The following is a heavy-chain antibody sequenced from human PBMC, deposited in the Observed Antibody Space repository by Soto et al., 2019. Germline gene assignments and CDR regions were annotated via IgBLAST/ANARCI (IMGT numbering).Heavy chain of an antibody. Sequence: SVKVSCKASGYMFTGYYMHWVRQAPGQGLEWMGWINPDSGGTNYQQKFQGRVTMTGDTSMSTAYLGLSSLRSDDTAVYYCTSKVATNNFDYWGQGTLVTVSS. CDR3: TSKVATNNFDY. CDR1: GYMFTGYY. J-gene: IGHJ4*02. D-gene: IGHD5-12*01. CDR2: INPDSGGT. V-gene: IGHV1-2*02.